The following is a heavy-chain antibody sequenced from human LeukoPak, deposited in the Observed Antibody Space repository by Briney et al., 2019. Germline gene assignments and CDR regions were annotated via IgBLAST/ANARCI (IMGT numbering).Heavy chain of an antibody. CDR2: IYYSGST. J-gene: IGHJ4*02. Sequence: SSETLSLTCSVSGDSLNTYYWTWIRQPPGKGLEWIGYIYYSGSTYYNPSLKSRVTISVDTSRNQFFLNLSSVTAADTAVYYCARQRKSPEVLRFDSWGQGTLVTVSS. V-gene: IGHV4-59*08. D-gene: IGHD1-26*01. CDR1: GDSLNTYY. CDR3: ARQRKSPEVLRFDS.